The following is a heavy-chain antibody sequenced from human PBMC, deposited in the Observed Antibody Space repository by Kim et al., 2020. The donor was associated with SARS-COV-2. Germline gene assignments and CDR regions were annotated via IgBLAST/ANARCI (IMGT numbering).Heavy chain of an antibody. Sequence: GGSLRLSCAASGFTFSSYAMHWVRQAPGKGLEWVAVISYDGSNKYYADSVKGRFTISRDNSKNTLYLQMNSLRAEDTAVYYCAREPEYYYDSSGYLPRGPFDYWGQGTLVTVSS. D-gene: IGHD3-22*01. CDR2: ISYDGSNK. V-gene: IGHV3-30*04. CDR3: AREPEYYYDSSGYLPRGPFDY. J-gene: IGHJ4*02. CDR1: GFTFSSYA.